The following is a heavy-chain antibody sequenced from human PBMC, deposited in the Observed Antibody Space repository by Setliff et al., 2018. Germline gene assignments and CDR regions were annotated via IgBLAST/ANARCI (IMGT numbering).Heavy chain of an antibody. J-gene: IGHJ6*03. CDR3: ARGPSFWSGDYMDV. CDR1: GGTFSIYT. CDR2: IIPIFGTA. D-gene: IGHD3-3*01. V-gene: IGHV1-69*08. Sequence: SVKVSCKASGGTFSIYTISWVRQAPGQGLEWMGRIIPIFGTANYAQKFQGRVTITADKSTSTAYMELSSLRSEDTAVYYCARGPSFWSGDYMDVWGKGTTVTVSS.